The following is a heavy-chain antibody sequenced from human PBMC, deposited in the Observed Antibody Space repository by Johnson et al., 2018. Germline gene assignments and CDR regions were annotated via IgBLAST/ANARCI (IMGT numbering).Heavy chain of an antibody. CDR2: MNPNSGKT. CDR1: GYTFTSYD. V-gene: IGHV1-8*01. D-gene: IGHD4-11*01. J-gene: IGHJ1*01. Sequence: QVQLVQSGAEVTKPGASVKVSCKASGYTFTSYDINWVRQATGQGLEWMGWMNPNSGKTGCAAKFQGRVTMTRNTSISTAYMELSSLRSEDTAVYYCARGLGDYGNGELQHWGQGTLVTVSS. CDR3: ARGLGDYGNGELQH.